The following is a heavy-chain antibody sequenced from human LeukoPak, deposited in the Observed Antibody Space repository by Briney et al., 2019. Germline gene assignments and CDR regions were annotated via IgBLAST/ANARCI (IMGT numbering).Heavy chain of an antibody. Sequence: GGSLRLSCAASGFIFSNYGMHWIRQAPGKRLEWVAVIWNDGSETFHADSVKGRFRIARDNSKNTLYLQMNSLRAEDTAVYFCARDMGRAWYGPPDYWGQGTLVTVSS. CDR1: GFIFSNYG. CDR3: ARDMGRAWYGPPDY. J-gene: IGHJ4*02. D-gene: IGHD6-13*01. CDR2: IWNDGSET. V-gene: IGHV3-33*01.